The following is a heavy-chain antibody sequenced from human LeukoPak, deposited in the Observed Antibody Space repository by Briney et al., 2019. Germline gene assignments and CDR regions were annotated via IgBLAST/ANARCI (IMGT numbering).Heavy chain of an antibody. D-gene: IGHD6-19*01. J-gene: IGHJ4*02. V-gene: IGHV3-7*04. CDR1: GFTLRSYC. Sequence: GGSLRLSCAAAGFTLRSYCMAWVRQAPGKGLEWVANIKEGGSAKYYVDSVRGRFTISRDNAKNLLYLQMNSLRAEDTAVYYWARVYRSGFYQIVDWGQGTLVTVSS. CDR3: ARVYRSGFYQIVD. CDR2: IKEGGSAK.